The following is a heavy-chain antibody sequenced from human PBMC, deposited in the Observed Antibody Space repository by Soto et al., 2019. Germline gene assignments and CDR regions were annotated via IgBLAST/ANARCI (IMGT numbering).Heavy chain of an antibody. D-gene: IGHD6-13*01. CDR3: ARDQEAGSFFPYYYGMDV. CDR1: GFTFSSYE. J-gene: IGHJ6*02. Sequence: PGGSLRLSCATSGFTFSSYEMNWVRQAPGKGLEWVSYISSSGSTIYYADSVKGRFTISRDNAKNSLYLQMDSLRAEDTAVYYCARDQEAGSFFPYYYGMDVWGQGXTVTVSS. V-gene: IGHV3-48*03. CDR2: ISSSGSTI.